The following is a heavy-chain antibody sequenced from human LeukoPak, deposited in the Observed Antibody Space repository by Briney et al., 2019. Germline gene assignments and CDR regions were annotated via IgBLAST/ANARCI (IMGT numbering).Heavy chain of an antibody. Sequence: GGSLRLSCAASGFTFSSYGMHWVRQAPGKGLEWVAVISYDGSNKYYADSVKGRFTISRDNSKNTLYLQMNSLRAEDTAVYYCARDHHSSGWYFNYWGQGTLVTVSS. CDR1: GFTFSSYG. CDR2: ISYDGSNK. J-gene: IGHJ4*02. V-gene: IGHV3-30*03. CDR3: ARDHHSSGWYFNY. D-gene: IGHD6-19*01.